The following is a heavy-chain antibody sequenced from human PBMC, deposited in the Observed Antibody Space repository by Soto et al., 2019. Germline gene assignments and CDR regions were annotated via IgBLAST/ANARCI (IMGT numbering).Heavy chain of an antibody. Sequence: QVQLQESGPGLVKPSETLSLTCTVSGGSISSYYWGWIRQPPGKGLEWIGYIYYSGSTNYNPSLRSRVTISVGTSKNQFSLKLSSVTAADTAVYYCARGYDFWSAYSDARDAFEIWGQGTMVTVSS. V-gene: IGHV4-59*01. CDR3: ARGYDFWSAYSDARDAFEI. CDR2: IYYSGST. J-gene: IGHJ3*02. CDR1: GGSISSYY. D-gene: IGHD3-3*01.